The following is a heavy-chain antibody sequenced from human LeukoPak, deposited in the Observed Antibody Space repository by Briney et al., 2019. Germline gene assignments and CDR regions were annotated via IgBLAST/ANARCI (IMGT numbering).Heavy chain of an antibody. CDR1: GGSFSGYY. J-gene: IGHJ3*01. CDR2: INHSGST. Sequence: SETLSLTCAVYGGSFSGYYWSWIRQPPGKGLEWIGEINHSGSTNYNPSLKSRVTISVDTSKNQFSLKLSSVTAADTALYYCARGDGSGSLGAFDVWGQGTMVTVSS. CDR3: ARGDGSGSLGAFDV. D-gene: IGHD3-10*01. V-gene: IGHV4-34*01.